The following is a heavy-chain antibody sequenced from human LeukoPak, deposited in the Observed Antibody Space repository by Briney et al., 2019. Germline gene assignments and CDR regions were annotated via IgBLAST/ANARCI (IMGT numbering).Heavy chain of an antibody. V-gene: IGHV1-3*01. Sequence: ASVKVSCKASGYTFTSYAMHWVRQAPGQRLEWMGWINAGNGNTKYSQKFQGRVTITADESTSTAYMELSSLRSEDTAVYYCARSLLRYTVDGTEYFQHWGQGTLVTVSS. CDR3: ARSLLRYTVDGTEYFQH. D-gene: IGHD4-23*01. CDR2: INAGNGNT. CDR1: GYTFTSYA. J-gene: IGHJ1*01.